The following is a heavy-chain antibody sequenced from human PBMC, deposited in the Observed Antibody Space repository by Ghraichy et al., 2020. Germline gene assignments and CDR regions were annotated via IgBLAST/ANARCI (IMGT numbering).Heavy chain of an antibody. CDR2: IYHSGST. V-gene: IGHV4-38-2*02. Sequence: SETLSLTCAVSGYSISSGYYWGWIRQPPGKGLEWIESIYHSGSTYYNPSLKSRVTISVDTSKNQFSLKLSSVTAADTAVYYCAREDSGYDSDYGMDVWGQGTTVTVSS. CDR3: AREDSGYDSDYGMDV. D-gene: IGHD5-12*01. J-gene: IGHJ6*02. CDR1: GYSISSGYY.